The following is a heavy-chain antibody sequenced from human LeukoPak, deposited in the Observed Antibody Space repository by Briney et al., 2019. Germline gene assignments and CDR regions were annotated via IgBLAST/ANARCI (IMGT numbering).Heavy chain of an antibody. D-gene: IGHD5-12*01. V-gene: IGHV3-48*01. Sequence: GGSLRLSCAASGFTFSSYSMNWVRQAPGKGLEWVSYISSSSSTIYCADSVKGRFTISRDNAKNSLYLQMNSLRAEDTAVYYCAGGATIPYWGQGTLVTVPS. J-gene: IGHJ4*02. CDR3: AGGATIPY. CDR1: GFTFSSYS. CDR2: ISSSSSTI.